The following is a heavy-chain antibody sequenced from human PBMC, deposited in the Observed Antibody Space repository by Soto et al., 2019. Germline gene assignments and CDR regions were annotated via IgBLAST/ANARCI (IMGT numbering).Heavy chain of an antibody. J-gene: IGHJ4*02. D-gene: IGHD6-19*01. CDR2: IKSRLDGETI. CDR1: GFTFSNVW. V-gene: IGHV3-15*07. Sequence: EGQLVESGGGLVKPGGSLRLSCAASGFTFSNVWMNWVRQAPGKGLEWVGRIKSRLDGETIDYAAPVKGRFTISRDDSKNMLYQQMNSLKTEDTGVYYCTPLALKYNSDWYEFSDWGQGTLVTVSS. CDR3: TPLALKYNSDWYEFSD.